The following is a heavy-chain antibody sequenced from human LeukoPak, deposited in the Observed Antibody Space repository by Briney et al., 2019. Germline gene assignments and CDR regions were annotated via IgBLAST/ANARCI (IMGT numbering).Heavy chain of an antibody. J-gene: IGHJ4*02. CDR3: ARVGSGYYSFYFDY. V-gene: IGHV1-46*01. CDR2: INPSGGST. D-gene: IGHD3-22*01. Sequence: GASVKVSCKASGYTFTSYYMHWVRQAPGQGLEWMGIINPSGGSTSYAQKLQGRVTMTRDTSISTAYMELSRLRSDDTAVYYCARVGSGYYSFYFDYWGQGTLVTVSS. CDR1: GYTFTSYY.